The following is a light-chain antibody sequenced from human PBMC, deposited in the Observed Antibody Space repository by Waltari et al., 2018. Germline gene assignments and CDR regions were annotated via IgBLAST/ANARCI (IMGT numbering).Light chain of an antibody. CDR3: QQYYSYPLIT. J-gene: IGKJ5*01. V-gene: IGKV1-8*01. CDR1: QGISSY. Sequence: AIRMTQSPSSFSASTGDRVTFTCRASQGISSYLAWYQQKPGKAPKLLIYAASTLQSGGPSRFSGSGSGTDFTLTISCLQSEDFATYYCQQYYSYPLITFGQGTRLEIK. CDR2: AAS.